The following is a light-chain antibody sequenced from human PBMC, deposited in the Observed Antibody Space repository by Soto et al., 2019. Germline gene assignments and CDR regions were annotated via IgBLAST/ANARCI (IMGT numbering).Light chain of an antibody. CDR3: QQYYRWPLT. J-gene: IGKJ4*01. CDR2: DAS. Sequence: DIQMTQSPSTLSASVGDTVTITCRASQNIGRWLAWYQQKPGKAPKLLIYDASNLESGVPSRISGSGSGTEFTLTISSLQPDDFATYYCQQYYRWPLTFGGGTKVEI. V-gene: IGKV1-5*01. CDR1: QNIGRW.